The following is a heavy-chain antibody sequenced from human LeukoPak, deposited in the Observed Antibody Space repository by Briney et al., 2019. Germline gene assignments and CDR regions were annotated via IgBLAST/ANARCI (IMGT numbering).Heavy chain of an antibody. D-gene: IGHD6-13*01. CDR1: GYTFSSYD. CDR2: MNPNSGDK. Sequence: ASVKVSCKASGYTFSSYDMNWVRQATGQGLEWIGWMNPNSGDKGYAQNFQDRVIMTRNTSINTAYMEVSRLTSDETAVYYCSRGPPGSSSSDYWGQGSLVTVS. J-gene: IGHJ4*02. V-gene: IGHV1-8*01. CDR3: SRGPPGSSSSDY.